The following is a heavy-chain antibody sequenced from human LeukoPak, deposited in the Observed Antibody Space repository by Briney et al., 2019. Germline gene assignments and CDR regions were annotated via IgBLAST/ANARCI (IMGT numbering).Heavy chain of an antibody. D-gene: IGHD2-15*01. CDR2: IFGSGGSP. Sequence: GGSLRLSCEASGFTFGSFAMYWVRQAPGKGLDWIAGIFGSGGSPHYADSVKGRFTISRDNSKNTLYLQMNSLRAEDTAVYYCARDPIQGSGHFDYWGQGTLVTVSS. V-gene: IGHV3-23*01. CDR1: GFTFGSFA. J-gene: IGHJ4*02. CDR3: ARDPIQGSGHFDY.